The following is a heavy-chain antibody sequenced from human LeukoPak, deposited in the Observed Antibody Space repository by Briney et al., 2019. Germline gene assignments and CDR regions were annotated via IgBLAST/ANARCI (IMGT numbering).Heavy chain of an antibody. D-gene: IGHD3-22*01. J-gene: IGHJ4*02. CDR3: ARQVVVTRDY. V-gene: IGHV3-21*01. CDR2: ISSSSSYI. Sequence: PGGSLRLTCAASGFTFSSYSMDWVRQAPGKGLEWVSSISSSSSYIYYADSVKGRFTISRDNAKNSLYLQMNSLRAEDTAVYYCARQVVVTRDYWGQGTLVTVSS. CDR1: GFTFSSYS.